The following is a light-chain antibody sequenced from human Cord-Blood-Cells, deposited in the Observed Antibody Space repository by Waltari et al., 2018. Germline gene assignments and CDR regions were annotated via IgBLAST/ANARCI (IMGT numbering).Light chain of an antibody. CDR1: QDISNY. V-gene: IGKV1-33*01. Sequence: DIQMTQSPSSLSASVGDRVPITCQASQDISNYLNWYQQKPGTAPKLLIYDASNLETGVPSRFSGSGSGTDFTFTISSLQPEDIATYYCQQYDNPFTFGPGTKVDIK. J-gene: IGKJ3*01. CDR3: QQYDNPFT. CDR2: DAS.